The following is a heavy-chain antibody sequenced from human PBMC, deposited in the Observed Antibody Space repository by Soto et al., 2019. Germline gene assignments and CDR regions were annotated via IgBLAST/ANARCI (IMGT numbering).Heavy chain of an antibody. Sequence: SETLSLTCSVPGGSISSSYWNWIRRPPGKGLEWIGYINYSAGTKFNPSLRSRVTMSVDTSKNQFSLKLNSVTAADTAVYYCARGFCDSAGCYYGWLDPWGQGTLVTVSS. CDR3: ARGFCDSAGCYYGWLDP. V-gene: IGHV4-59*01. D-gene: IGHD2-2*01. CDR1: GGSISSSY. CDR2: INYSAGT. J-gene: IGHJ5*02.